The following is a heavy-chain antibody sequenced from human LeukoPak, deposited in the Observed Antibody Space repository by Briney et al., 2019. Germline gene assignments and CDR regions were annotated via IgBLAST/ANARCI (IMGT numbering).Heavy chain of an antibody. Sequence: GGSLRLSCAASGFTFSSYAMSWVRQAPGKGLEWVSAISGSGGSTYYADSVKGRFTISRDNSKNTLYLQMNSLRAEDTAVYYCAKGDSSGWYDQYYFDYWGQGTLVTVSS. J-gene: IGHJ4*02. CDR2: ISGSGGST. CDR1: GFTFSSYA. V-gene: IGHV3-23*01. CDR3: AKGDSSGWYDQYYFDY. D-gene: IGHD6-19*01.